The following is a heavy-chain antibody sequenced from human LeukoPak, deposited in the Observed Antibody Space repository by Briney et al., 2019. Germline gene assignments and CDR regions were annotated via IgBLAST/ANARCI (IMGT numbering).Heavy chain of an antibody. V-gene: IGHV7-4-1*02. D-gene: IGHD3-10*01. CDR3: VRGTPTPGMDY. CDR1: GYPFSAHF. J-gene: IGHJ4*02. Sequence: ASVKVSCTASGYPFSAHFLNWVRQAPGQGLEWMGNIDTTTGNPRYAQDFTGRFVFSLDTSASTAYLQITSLKADDTAAYYCVRGTPTPGMDYWGQGTQVTVSS. CDR2: IDTTTGNP.